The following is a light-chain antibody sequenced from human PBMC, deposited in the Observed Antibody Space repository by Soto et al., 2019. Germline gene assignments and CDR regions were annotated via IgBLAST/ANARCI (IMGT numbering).Light chain of an antibody. Sequence: QSVLTQPPSASGTPGQRVTISCSGSSSNIGSSTVNWYQQLPGTAPKLLIYSNNQRSSGVPDRFSGSKSGTSASLAISGLQSEDEADYYCATWDDSLSDAVFGGGTQLTVL. CDR1: SSNIGSST. CDR3: ATWDDSLSDAV. CDR2: SNN. V-gene: IGLV1-44*01. J-gene: IGLJ7*01.